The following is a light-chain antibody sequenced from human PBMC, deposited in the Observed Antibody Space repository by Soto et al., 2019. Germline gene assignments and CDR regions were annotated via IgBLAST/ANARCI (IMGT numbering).Light chain of an antibody. J-gene: IGLJ2*01. CDR2: DVS. CDR3: SSYISSSTLDVV. CDR1: SSDIGGYNY. V-gene: IGLV2-14*01. Sequence: QSALTQPASVSGSHGQSITISCTGTSSDIGGYNYVSWYQQHPGKAPKLIIYDVSNRPSGVSNRFSGSKSGNTASLTISGLQAEDEADYYCSSYISSSTLDVVFGGGTKVTVL.